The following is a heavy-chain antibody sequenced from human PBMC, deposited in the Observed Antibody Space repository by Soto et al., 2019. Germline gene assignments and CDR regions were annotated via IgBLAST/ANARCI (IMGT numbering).Heavy chain of an antibody. Sequence: SETLDLTCSISGGSFSNDYWTWIRQSPGKGLEWIGYIFHSGITDYNPSVKSRVTISIDKSRNLFSLTLTSVTAADTAVYYCARDRYFYDSRGYYRTLDSWGQGTLVTVSS. D-gene: IGHD3-22*01. CDR2: IFHSGIT. CDR1: GGSFSNDY. V-gene: IGHV4-59*01. CDR3: ARDRYFYDSRGYYRTLDS. J-gene: IGHJ5*01.